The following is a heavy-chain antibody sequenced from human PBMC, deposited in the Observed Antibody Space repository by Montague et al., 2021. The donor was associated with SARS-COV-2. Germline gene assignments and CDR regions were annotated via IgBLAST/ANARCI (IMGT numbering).Heavy chain of an antibody. V-gene: IGHV4-34*01. CDR2: ITHSGST. CDR1: GGSFSGYY. CDR3: ARGRYSSSWYGTKDYFDY. J-gene: IGHJ4*01. D-gene: IGHD6-13*01. Sequence: SETLSLTCAVYGGSFSGYYWSWIRQPPGKGLEWIGEITHSGSTNYNPSLKSRVTISLDTSTNQFSLKLSSVTAADTAVYYCARGRYSSSWYGTKDYFDYWGQGTLVTVSS.